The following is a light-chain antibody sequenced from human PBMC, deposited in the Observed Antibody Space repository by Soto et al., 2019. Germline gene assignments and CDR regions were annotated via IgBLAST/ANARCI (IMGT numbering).Light chain of an antibody. V-gene: IGKV3-15*01. J-gene: IGKJ1*01. CDR3: QEYDNWAWT. CDR2: GAF. Sequence: EIVMTQSPANLSVSPGGRATLSCRASQSISGTLAWYQQKPGQAPSLLSYGAFTRATGFPTRFSGSGAGTDFILTSTILQSEDFAYYYCQEYDNWAWTFGQGTKVEIK. CDR1: QSISGT.